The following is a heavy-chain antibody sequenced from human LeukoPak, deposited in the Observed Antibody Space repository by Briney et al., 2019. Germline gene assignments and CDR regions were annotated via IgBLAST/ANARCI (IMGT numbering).Heavy chain of an antibody. CDR2: INPNSGGT. D-gene: IGHD5-12*01. CDR3: ARLYSGYGNYYYYMDV. Sequence: ASVKVSCKASGYTFTGYYMHWVRQAPGQGLEWMGWINPNSGGTNYAQKFQGRVTMTGDTSISTAYMELSSLRSDDTAVYYCARLYSGYGNYYYYMDVWGKGTTVTISS. J-gene: IGHJ6*03. CDR1: GYTFTGYY. V-gene: IGHV1-2*02.